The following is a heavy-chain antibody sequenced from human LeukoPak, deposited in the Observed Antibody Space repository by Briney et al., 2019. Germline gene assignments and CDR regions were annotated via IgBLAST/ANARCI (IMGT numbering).Heavy chain of an antibody. CDR3: ARTREDYGGSPYFDY. CDR1: GGSISSSSYY. CDR2: IYYSGST. D-gene: IGHD4-23*01. V-gene: IGHV4-39*01. J-gene: IGHJ4*02. Sequence: SETLSLTCTVSGGSISSSSYYWGWIRQPPGKGLEWIGSIYYSGSTYYNPSLKSRVTISVDTSKNQFSLKLSSVTAADTAVYHCARTREDYGGSPYFDYWGQGTLVTVSS.